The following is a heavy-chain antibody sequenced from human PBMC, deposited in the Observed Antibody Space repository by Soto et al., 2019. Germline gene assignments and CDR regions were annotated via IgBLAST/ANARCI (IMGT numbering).Heavy chain of an antibody. Sequence: GGSLRLSCAASGFTFTGHWVHWVRQVPGKGLVWVARINTEGDSTNYADSVKGRFTISRDSATNTVYLQMNGLGVDDTSVYFCAREAGYCSTTSCYTRAFDTWGQGTMVTVSS. CDR2: INTEGDST. J-gene: IGHJ3*02. D-gene: IGHD2-2*02. CDR3: AREAGYCSTTSCYTRAFDT. CDR1: GFTFTGHW. V-gene: IGHV3-74*01.